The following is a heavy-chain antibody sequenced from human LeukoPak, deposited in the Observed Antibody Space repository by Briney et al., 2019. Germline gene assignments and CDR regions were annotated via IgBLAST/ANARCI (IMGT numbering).Heavy chain of an antibody. D-gene: IGHD3-3*01. V-gene: IGHV4-38-2*02. CDR1: GYSISSGYY. CDR3: ARDRPIFGVVIELSDAFDI. J-gene: IGHJ3*02. Sequence: SETLSLTCTVSGYSISSGYYWGWIRQPPGKGLEWIGSGSTYYNPSLKSRVTISVDTSKNQFSLKLSSVTAADTAVYYCARDRPIFGVVIELSDAFDIWGQGTMVTVSS. CDR2: SGST.